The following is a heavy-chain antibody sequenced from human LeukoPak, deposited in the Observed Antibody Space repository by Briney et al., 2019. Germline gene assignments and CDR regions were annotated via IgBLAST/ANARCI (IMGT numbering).Heavy chain of an antibody. CDR3: ARDRALHCSSTSCYVDTARSSHYYYGMDV. Sequence: GGSLRLSCAASGFTVSSNYMSWVRQAPGKGLEWVSVIYSGGSTYYADSVKGRFTNSRDNSKNTLYLQMNSLRAEDTAVYYCARDRALHCSSTSCYVDTARSSHYYYGMDVWGQGTTVTVSS. CDR1: GFTVSSNY. D-gene: IGHD2-2*01. J-gene: IGHJ6*02. CDR2: IYSGGST. V-gene: IGHV3-66*01.